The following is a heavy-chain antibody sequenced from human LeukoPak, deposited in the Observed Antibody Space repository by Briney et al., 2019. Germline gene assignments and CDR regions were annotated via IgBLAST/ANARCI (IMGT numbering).Heavy chain of an antibody. V-gene: IGHV4-4*07. J-gene: IGHJ5*02. D-gene: IGHD3-10*01. CDR2: IYTSGST. CDR3: ARERANYYGSGSYLGWLDP. CDR1: GGSISSYY. Sequence: PSETLSLTCTVSGGSISSYYWSWIRQPAGKGLEWIGRIYTSGSTNYNPSLKSRVTMSVDTSKNQFSLKLSSVTAADTAVYYCARERANYYGSGSYLGWLDPWGQGTLVTVSS.